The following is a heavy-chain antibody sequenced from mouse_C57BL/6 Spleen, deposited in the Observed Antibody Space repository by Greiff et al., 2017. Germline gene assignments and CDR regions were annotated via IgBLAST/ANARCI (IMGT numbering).Heavy chain of an antibody. Sequence: VQLPQSGPELVKPGASVKISCKASGYSFTGYYMNWVKQSPEKSLEWIGEINPSTGGTTYNPKFKAKATLTVDNTSSTAYMPLKSLTSEDSAVYYCARATTVVGAMDYWGQGTSVTVSS. CDR3: ARATTVVGAMDY. CDR2: INPSTGGT. V-gene: IGHV1-42*01. J-gene: IGHJ4*01. D-gene: IGHD1-1*01. CDR1: GYSFTGYY.